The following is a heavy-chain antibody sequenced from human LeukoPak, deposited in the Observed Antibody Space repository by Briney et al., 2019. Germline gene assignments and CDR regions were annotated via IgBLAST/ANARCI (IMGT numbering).Heavy chain of an antibody. CDR2: INHSGST. V-gene: IGHV4-34*01. Sequence: SETLSLTCAVYGGSFSGYYWSWIRQPPGKGLEWIAEINHSGSTNYNPSLKSRVTISVDTSKNQFSLKLSSVTAADTAVYYCARHNPVLRYFDWLLPYFDYWGQGTLVTVSS. CDR1: GGSFSGYY. J-gene: IGHJ4*02. D-gene: IGHD3-9*01. CDR3: ARHNPVLRYFDWLLPYFDY.